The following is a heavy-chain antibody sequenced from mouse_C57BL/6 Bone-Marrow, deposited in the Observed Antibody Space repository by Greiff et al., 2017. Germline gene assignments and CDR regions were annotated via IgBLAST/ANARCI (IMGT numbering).Heavy chain of an antibody. V-gene: IGHV1-64*01. D-gene: IGHD3-3*01. Sequence: VPLQQPGAELVQPGASVKLSCKASGYTFTSYWMHWVKQRPGQGLEWIGMIPPNSGSTNYNEQFKSKATLTVDQSSSTAYMQLSSLTSEDSAVYYCAPEEGLDYWGQGTTLTVSS. CDR1: GYTFTSYW. CDR3: APEEGLDY. CDR2: IPPNSGST. J-gene: IGHJ2*01.